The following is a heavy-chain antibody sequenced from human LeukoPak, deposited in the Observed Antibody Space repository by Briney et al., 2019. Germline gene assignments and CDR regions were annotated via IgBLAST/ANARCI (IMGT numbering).Heavy chain of an antibody. CDR1: GFTFSSYG. V-gene: IGHV3-33*03. Sequence: PGGSLRLSCAASGFTFSSYGMHWVRQAPGKGLEWVAVIWYDGSNKYYADSVKGRFTISRDNAKNSLYLQMNSLRVEDTAVYYCASVRPGDSSGLSYWGQGTLVTVPS. CDR2: IWYDGSNK. J-gene: IGHJ4*02. CDR3: ASVRPGDSSGLSY. D-gene: IGHD3-22*01.